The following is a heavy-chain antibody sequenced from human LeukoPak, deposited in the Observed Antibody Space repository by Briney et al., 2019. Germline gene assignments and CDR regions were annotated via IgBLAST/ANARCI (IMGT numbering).Heavy chain of an antibody. D-gene: IGHD3-9*01. CDR2: VFYSGTA. CDR1: GASIRSYY. V-gene: IGHV4-59*08. Sequence: SETLSLTCSVSGASIRSYYWNWIRQPPGKGLEWIGYVFYSGTATYNPSLKSRVTMSVDTSKHQVSLTLRSVPAADTAVYFCATLNALTATYAFDIWGPGTMVAVSS. J-gene: IGHJ3*02. CDR3: ATLNALTATYAFDI.